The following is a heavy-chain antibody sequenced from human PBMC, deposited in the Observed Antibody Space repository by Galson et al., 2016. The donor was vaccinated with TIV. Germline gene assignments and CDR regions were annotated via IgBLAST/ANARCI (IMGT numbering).Heavy chain of an antibody. CDR3: IREGSTVTMHHYFGMDV. D-gene: IGHD4-17*01. CDR1: GGTLSTYT. Sequence: SVKVSCKASGGTLSTYTISWVRQAPGQGLEWMGRIILVVGLANYAQKFQGRFTITADRSTTTAYMELRSLTSEDTAVYYCIREGSTVTMHHYFGMDVWGQGTSVTVSS. V-gene: IGHV1-69*04. CDR2: IILVVGLA. J-gene: IGHJ6*02.